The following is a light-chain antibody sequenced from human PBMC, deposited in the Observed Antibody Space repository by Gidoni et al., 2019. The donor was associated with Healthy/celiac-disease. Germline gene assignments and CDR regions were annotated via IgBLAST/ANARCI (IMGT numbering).Light chain of an antibody. V-gene: IGKV3-11*01. Sequence: EIVLTQSPATLSLSPGERATLSCRASQSVSNYLAWYQQKPGQAPRLLIYDASSRATGIPARFSGRGSGTDFTLTISSLEPEDFAVYYCQQRSNWRSTFXQXTRLEIK. CDR3: QQRSNWRST. J-gene: IGKJ5*01. CDR1: QSVSNY. CDR2: DAS.